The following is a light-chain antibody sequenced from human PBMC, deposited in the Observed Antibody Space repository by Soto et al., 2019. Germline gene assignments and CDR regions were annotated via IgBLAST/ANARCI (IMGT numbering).Light chain of an antibody. V-gene: IGLV2-14*01. J-gene: IGLJ1*01. CDR1: SSDVGGYDY. Sequence: QSALTQPASVSGSPGQSITISCTGTSSDVGGYDYVSWYQQHRGKAPQLMIYDVNNRPSGVSNRFSGSKSGNTASLTISGLQAEDEADYYCSSYTSSSTLVFGTGTKVTVL. CDR3: SSYTSSSTLV. CDR2: DVN.